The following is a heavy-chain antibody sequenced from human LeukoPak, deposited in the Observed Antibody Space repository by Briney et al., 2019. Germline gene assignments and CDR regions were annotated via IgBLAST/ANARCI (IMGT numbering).Heavy chain of an antibody. Sequence: MPSETLSLTCTVSGGSISSGDYYWSWIRQPPGKGLEWIGYIYYSGGTSYNPSLKSRLTISVDTSENRFSLRLGSVTAADTAVYYCARDFFGLGGIDYWGQGALVTVSS. CDR1: GGSISSGDYY. CDR2: IYYSGGT. CDR3: ARDFFGLGGIDY. D-gene: IGHD3-16*01. V-gene: IGHV4-30-4*01. J-gene: IGHJ4*02.